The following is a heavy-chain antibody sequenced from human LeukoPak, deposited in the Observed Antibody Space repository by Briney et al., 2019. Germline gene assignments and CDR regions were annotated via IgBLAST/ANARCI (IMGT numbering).Heavy chain of an antibody. V-gene: IGHV1-2*02. J-gene: IGHJ3*02. Sequence: ASVKVSCKASGYPFTDYYMHWVRQAPGQGLEWMGWINPNSGDTNYAQNFQGRVTMTRDTSISTAYMDLSRLRSDDTAVYYCAREDTRGSNAFDIWGQGTMVTVSS. CDR1: GYPFTDYY. CDR3: AREDTRGSNAFDI. CDR2: INPNSGDT. D-gene: IGHD5-18*01.